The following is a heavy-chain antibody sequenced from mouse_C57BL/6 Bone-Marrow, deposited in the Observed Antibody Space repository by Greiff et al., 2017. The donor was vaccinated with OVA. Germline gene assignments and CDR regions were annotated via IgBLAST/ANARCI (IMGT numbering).Heavy chain of an antibody. Sequence: EVKLQESGAELVRPGASVKLSCTASGFNIKDYYMHWVKQRPEQGLEWIGRIDPEDGDTEYAPKFQGKATMTADTSSNTAYLQLSSLTSEDTAVDYCTTSIVTIGFAYWGQGTLVTVSA. CDR1: GFNIKDYY. CDR3: TTSIVTIGFAY. CDR2: IDPEDGDT. J-gene: IGHJ3*01. V-gene: IGHV14-1*01. D-gene: IGHD2-5*01.